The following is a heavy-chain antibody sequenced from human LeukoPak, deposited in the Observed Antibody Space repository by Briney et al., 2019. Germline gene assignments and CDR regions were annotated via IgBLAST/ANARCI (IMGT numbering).Heavy chain of an antibody. CDR1: GGSIGIYY. J-gene: IGHJ1*01. D-gene: IGHD2-15*01. V-gene: IGHV4-59*08. CDR3: ARHTVGVAANAEYFQH. Sequence: TSETLSLTCSVSGGSIGIYYWSWIRQPPGKGLEWIGYIYYSGSTNYNPSLKSRVTISVDTSKNQFSLKLSSVTAADTAVYYCARHTVGVAANAEYFQHWGQGTLVTVSS. CDR2: IYYSGST.